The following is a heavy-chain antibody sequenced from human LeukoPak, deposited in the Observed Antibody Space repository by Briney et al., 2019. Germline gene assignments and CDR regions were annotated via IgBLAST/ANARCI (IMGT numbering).Heavy chain of an antibody. CDR1: GASMNSYS. CDR2: IYFSGST. Sequence: PSKTLSLTXTVSGASMNSYSWSWIRQPPGKGLEWIGCIYFSGSTNYNPSLKCRVTISIDTSKNQFSLNLKSVTAADTAMYYCARGWRVPYWDRGTLVTVSS. J-gene: IGHJ4*02. V-gene: IGHV4-59*01. CDR3: ARGWRVPY.